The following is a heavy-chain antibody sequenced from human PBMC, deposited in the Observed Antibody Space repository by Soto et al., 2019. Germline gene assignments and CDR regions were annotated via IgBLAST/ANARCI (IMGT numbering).Heavy chain of an antibody. V-gene: IGHV1-2*02. CDR2: INPKSGAT. CDR1: GYRFTGYG. D-gene: IGHD4-17*01. CDR3: VYYCAKSDYGGDDYFQYGLDV. Sequence: QVQLVQSGAEVKKPGASLKVSCKASGYRFTGYGLHWVRQAPGQGLQWMGWINPKSGATDYAQKFQGRANMSREMSTKTADLEPSGLRSDDTADDTAVYYCAKSDYGGDDYFQYGLDVWGQGTTVTVSS. J-gene: IGHJ6*02.